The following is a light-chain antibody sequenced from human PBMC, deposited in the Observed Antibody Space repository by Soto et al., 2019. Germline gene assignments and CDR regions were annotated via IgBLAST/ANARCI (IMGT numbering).Light chain of an antibody. CDR1: QSIISY. Sequence: DIQMTQSPSSLSASVGDRVTITCRASQSIISYLNWYQQKPGKAPKLLIYAASSLQSGVPSRFSGSGSGTDFTLTISSLQPEDFATYYCQQSYSTPITFGQGTRLDIK. V-gene: IGKV1-39*01. CDR3: QQSYSTPIT. J-gene: IGKJ5*01. CDR2: AAS.